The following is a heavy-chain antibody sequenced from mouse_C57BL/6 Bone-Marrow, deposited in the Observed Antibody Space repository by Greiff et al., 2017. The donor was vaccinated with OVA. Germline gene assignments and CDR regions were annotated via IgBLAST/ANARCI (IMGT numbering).Heavy chain of an antibody. CDR1: GFTFTDYY. V-gene: IGHV7-3*01. CDR2: IRNKANGYTT. J-gene: IGHJ2*01. CDR3: ARYRVTTESTHYCDY. Sequence: EVKLMESGGGLVQPGGSLSLSCAASGFTFTDYYMSWVRQPPGTALEWLGFIRNKANGYTTEYSASVKGRFTISRDNSQSILYLQMNALRAEDSATYYCARYRVTTESTHYCDYWGQGTTLTVSS. D-gene: IGHD1-1*01.